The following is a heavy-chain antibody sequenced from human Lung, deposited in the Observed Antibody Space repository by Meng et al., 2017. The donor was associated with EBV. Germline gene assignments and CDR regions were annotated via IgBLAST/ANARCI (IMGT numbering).Heavy chain of an antibody. Sequence: QEQLQQSGPGLLQPSHTLSLTCGISGDSVSSSSAAWTWIRQSPSRGLEWLGRTYYRSKWYNDYAVFVKSRITINQDTSKNQFSLQLNSVTPEDTAVYYCARGATSVFDLWGRGTLVTVSS. CDR1: GDSVSSSSAA. J-gene: IGHJ2*01. CDR3: ARGATSVFDL. V-gene: IGHV6-1*01. CDR2: TYYRSKWYN.